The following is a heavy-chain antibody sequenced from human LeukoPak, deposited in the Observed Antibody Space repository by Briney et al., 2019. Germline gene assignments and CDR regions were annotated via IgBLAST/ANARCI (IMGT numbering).Heavy chain of an antibody. V-gene: IGHV4-39*07. D-gene: IGHD6-19*01. J-gene: IGHJ4*02. CDR2: INHSGST. CDR1: GGSISSSSYY. Sequence: SETLSLTCTVSGGSISSSSYYWSWIRQPPGKGLEWTGEINHSGSTNYNPSLKSRVTISVDTSKNQFSLKLSSVTAADTAVYYCARGYSSGWYGYWGQGTLVTVSS. CDR3: ARGYSSGWYGY.